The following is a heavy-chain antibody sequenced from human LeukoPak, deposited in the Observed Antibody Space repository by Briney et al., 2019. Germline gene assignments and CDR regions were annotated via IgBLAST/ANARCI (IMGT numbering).Heavy chain of an antibody. V-gene: IGHV3-30-3*01. CDR1: GFNFHNYV. J-gene: IGHJ4*02. CDR2: ISYDVGVK. D-gene: IGHD6-19*01. Sequence: GGSLRLSCAASGFNFHNYVIHWVRQAPGKGLEWVAVISYDVGVKYHADSVKGRFTISRDSSSKTVYLQMNSLRTEDTAVYYCAKDNRRHYTSGPNPDSLHWGQGALVTVSS. CDR3: AKDNRRHYTSGPNPDSLH.